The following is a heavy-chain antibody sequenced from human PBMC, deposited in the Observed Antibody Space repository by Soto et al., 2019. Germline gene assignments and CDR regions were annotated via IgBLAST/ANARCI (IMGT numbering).Heavy chain of an antibody. D-gene: IGHD2-2*01. CDR2: IIPIFGTA. V-gene: IGHV1-69*13. CDR1: GGTFSSYA. CDR3: ARVSRGCSSTRCIPLGYYYGMDV. Sequence: SVKVSCKASGGTFSSYAISWVRQAPGQGLEWMGGIIPIFGTANYAQKFQGRVTITADESTSTAYMELSSLRSEDTAVYYCARVSRGCSSTRCIPLGYYYGMDVWGQGTTVTVSS. J-gene: IGHJ6*02.